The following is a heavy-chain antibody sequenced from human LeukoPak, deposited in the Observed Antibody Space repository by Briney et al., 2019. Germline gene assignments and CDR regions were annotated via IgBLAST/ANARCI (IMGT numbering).Heavy chain of an antibody. J-gene: IGHJ6*02. D-gene: IGHD3-9*01. V-gene: IGHV3-30*18. CDR3: AKGPSYYDILEWYYGMDV. CDR1: GFTFSSYG. Sequence: PARTLTLSCAASGFTFSSYGMHRVRQAPGQGLEWVAVISYDGSNKYYADSVKGRFTISRDNSKNTLYLQMNSLRAEDTAVYYCAKGPSYYDILEWYYGMDVWGQGTTVTVSS. CDR2: ISYDGSNK.